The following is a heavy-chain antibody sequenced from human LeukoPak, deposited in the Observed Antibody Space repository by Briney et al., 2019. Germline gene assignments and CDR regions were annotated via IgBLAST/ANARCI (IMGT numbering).Heavy chain of an antibody. D-gene: IGHD6-6*01. CDR3: ARSSIAAYYYYYMDV. CDR1: GGSFSGYY. Sequence: PSETLSLTCAVYGGSFSGYYWSWIRQPPGKGLEWIGEINHSGSTNYNPSLKSRVTISVDTSKNQFSLKLSSVTAADTAVYYCARSSIAAYYYYYMDVWGKGTTVTVSS. CDR2: INHSGST. V-gene: IGHV4-34*01. J-gene: IGHJ6*03.